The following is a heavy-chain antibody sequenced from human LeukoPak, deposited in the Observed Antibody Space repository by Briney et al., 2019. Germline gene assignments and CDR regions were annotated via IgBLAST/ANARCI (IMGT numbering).Heavy chain of an antibody. CDR2: IYYSGST. CDR3: ARGVEKGIAAAEVFDY. D-gene: IGHD6-13*01. J-gene: IGHJ4*02. CDR1: GGSISSYY. Sequence: SETLSLTCTVSGGSISSYYWSWIRQPPGKGLEWIGYIYYSGSTNYNPSLKSRVTISVDTSKNQFSLKLSSVTAADTAVYYCARGVEKGIAAAEVFDYWGQGTLVTVSS. V-gene: IGHV4-59*01.